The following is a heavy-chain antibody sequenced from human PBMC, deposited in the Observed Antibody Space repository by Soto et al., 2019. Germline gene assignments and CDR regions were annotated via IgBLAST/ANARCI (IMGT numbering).Heavy chain of an antibody. CDR2: IYWDDDK. CDR3: AHRRRIGAAGLQEYYLDH. D-gene: IGHD6-13*01. J-gene: IGHJ4*02. V-gene: IGHV2-5*02. CDR1: GFSLSTSGVG. Sequence: QITLKESGPTLVKPTQTLTLTCTFSGFSLSTSGVGVGWIRQPPGKALEWLALIYWDDDKRYSPSLKSRLTNPKDTSKNPVGLKMTNNEPGDTAPYFCAHRRRIGAAGLQEYYLDHWGQGNLVNGSS.